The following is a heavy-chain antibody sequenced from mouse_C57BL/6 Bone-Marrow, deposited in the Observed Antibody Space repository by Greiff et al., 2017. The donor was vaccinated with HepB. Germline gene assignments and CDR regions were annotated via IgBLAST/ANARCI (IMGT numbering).Heavy chain of an antibody. J-gene: IGHJ2*01. CDR3: AREDTPYYFDY. CDR1: GFTFSSYA. Sequence: EVQGVESGGGLVKPGGSLKLSCAASGFTFSSYAMSWVRQTPEKRLEWVATISDGGSYTYYPDNVKGRFTISRDNAKNNLYLQMSHLKSEDTAMYYCAREDTPYYFDYWGQGTTLTVSS. CDR2: ISDGGSYT. V-gene: IGHV5-4*01.